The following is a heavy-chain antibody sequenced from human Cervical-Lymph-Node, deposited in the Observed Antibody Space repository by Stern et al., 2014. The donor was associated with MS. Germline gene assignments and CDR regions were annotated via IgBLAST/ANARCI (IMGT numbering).Heavy chain of an antibody. J-gene: IGHJ6*02. D-gene: IGHD2/OR15-2a*01. Sequence: QLVQSGGGLVQPGRSLRLSCAASGFTFDDYAMHWVRQAPGKGLAWVSGINWNSDIIGYADSVKGRFTISRDNAKNSLSLQINSLRAEDTAVYYCAKDYAASFFYNGMDVWGQGTTVTVSS. CDR2: INWNSDII. CDR1: GFTFDDYA. V-gene: IGHV3-9*01. CDR3: AKDYAASFFYNGMDV.